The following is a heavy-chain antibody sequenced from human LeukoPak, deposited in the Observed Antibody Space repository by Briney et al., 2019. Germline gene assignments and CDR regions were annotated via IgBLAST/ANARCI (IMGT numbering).Heavy chain of an antibody. CDR2: INPNSGGT. D-gene: IGHD3-10*01. V-gene: IGHV1-2*04. Sequence: ASVKVSCKASGYTFTGYYMHWVRQAPGQGLEWMGWINPNSGGTNYAQKFQGWVTMTRDTSISTAYMELSRLRSDDTAVYYCARAPNLWFGELYYYYGMDVWGQGTTVTVSS. CDR3: ARAPNLWFGELYYYYGMDV. J-gene: IGHJ6*02. CDR1: GYTFTGYY.